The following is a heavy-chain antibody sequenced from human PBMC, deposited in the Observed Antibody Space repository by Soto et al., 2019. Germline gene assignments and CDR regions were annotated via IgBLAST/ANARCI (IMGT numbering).Heavy chain of an antibody. CDR3: ARDRQYYQFWSGCQNEGPCAMDV. CDR2: INHCGGI. Sequence: QVQLQQWGAGLLKPSETLSLTCAVYGGSFSGYYWTWIRQAPGKGLEWIGEINHCGGINYYSSLKSRVTISVDTSKNQFSLILYSVTAADTAVYYCARDRQYYQFWSGCQNEGPCAMDVWGQGTTVTVSS. V-gene: IGHV4-34*02. CDR1: GGSFSGYY. J-gene: IGHJ6*02. D-gene: IGHD3-3*02.